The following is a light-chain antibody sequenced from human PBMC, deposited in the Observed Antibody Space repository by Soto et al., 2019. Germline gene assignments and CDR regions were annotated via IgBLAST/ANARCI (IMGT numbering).Light chain of an antibody. Sequence: DIQMTQSPSTLSASVGDRVTITCRASQSISSWLAWYQQKPGKAPKLLIYKASSLESGVPSRFSGSGSGTEFTLTISSLQPDDFATYYCQQYNSYWTFGQGTKVAIK. CDR3: QQYNSYWT. CDR1: QSISSW. V-gene: IGKV1-5*03. J-gene: IGKJ1*01. CDR2: KAS.